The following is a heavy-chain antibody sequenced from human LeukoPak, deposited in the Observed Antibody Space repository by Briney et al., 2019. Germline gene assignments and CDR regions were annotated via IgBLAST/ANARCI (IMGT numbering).Heavy chain of an antibody. CDR1: GFTVSSNY. CDR3: ARLVGTPFDY. V-gene: IGHV3-53*01. Sequence: GGSLRLSCAASGFTVSSNYMSWVRQAPGKGLEWVSVIYSGGSTYYADSVKGRFTISRDNSNNTLYLQMNSLRAKDTAVYYCARLVGTPFDYWGQGTLVTVSS. J-gene: IGHJ4*02. D-gene: IGHD4-23*01. CDR2: IYSGGST.